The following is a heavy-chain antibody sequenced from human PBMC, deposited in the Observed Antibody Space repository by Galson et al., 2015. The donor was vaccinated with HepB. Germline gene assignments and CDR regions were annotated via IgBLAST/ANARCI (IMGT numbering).Heavy chain of an antibody. CDR1: GYTFTSYG. D-gene: IGHD2-2*01. Sequence: SVKVSCKASGYTFTSYGISWVRQAPGQGLEWMGWISAYNGNTNYAQKLQGRVTMTTDTSTSTAYMELRSLRSDDTAVYYCARDSADIVVVPAAFDYWGQGTLVTVSS. CDR3: ARDSADIVVVPAAFDY. J-gene: IGHJ4*02. V-gene: IGHV1-18*01. CDR2: ISAYNGNT.